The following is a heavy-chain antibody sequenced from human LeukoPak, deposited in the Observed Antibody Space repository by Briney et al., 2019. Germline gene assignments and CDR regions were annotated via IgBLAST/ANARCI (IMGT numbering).Heavy chain of an antibody. D-gene: IGHD5-18*01. V-gene: IGHV1-69*13. Sequence: SVTVSCKASGGTFSIYAISWVRQAPGQGLEWMGGIIPILGTANYAQKFQGGVTITADESTSTAYMELSSLRSEDTAVYYCATKRGYSYGSPHWGQGTLVTVSS. CDR1: GGTFSIYA. CDR3: ATKRGYSYGSPH. J-gene: IGHJ4*02. CDR2: IIPILGTA.